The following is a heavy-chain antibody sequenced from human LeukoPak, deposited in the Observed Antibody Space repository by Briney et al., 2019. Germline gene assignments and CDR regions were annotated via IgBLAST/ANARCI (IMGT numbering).Heavy chain of an antibody. CDR1: GFTFSSYG. J-gene: IGHJ4*02. D-gene: IGHD3-16*01. V-gene: IGHV3-30*02. CDR2: IRYDGSNK. CDR3: AEGDGGATNY. Sequence: GGSLRLSCAASGFTFSSYGMHWVRQAPGKGLEWVAFIRYDGSNKYYADSVKGRFTISRDNSKNTLYLQMNSLRAEDTAVYYCAEGDGGATNYWGQGTLSPSPQ.